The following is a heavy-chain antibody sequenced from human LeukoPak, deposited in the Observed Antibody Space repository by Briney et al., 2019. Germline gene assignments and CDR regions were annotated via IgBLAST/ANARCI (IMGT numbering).Heavy chain of an antibody. Sequence: GSLRLSCAASGFTFRRYAMTWVRQPPGKGLEWIGSIYYSGSTYYNPSLKSRVTISVDTSKNQFSLKLSSVTAADTAVYYCARHPHSSGYITWFDPWGQGTPVTVSS. V-gene: IGHV4-39*01. CDR1: GFTFRRYA. J-gene: IGHJ5*02. CDR3: ARHPHSSGYITWFDP. CDR2: IYYSGST. D-gene: IGHD3-22*01.